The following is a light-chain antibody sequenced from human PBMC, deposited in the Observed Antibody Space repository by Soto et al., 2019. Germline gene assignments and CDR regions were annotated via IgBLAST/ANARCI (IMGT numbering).Light chain of an antibody. CDR1: QSLSSTF. Sequence: EIVLTQSPGTPSLSPGERATLSCRASQSLSSTFLAWYQQKPGQAPRLLIYAASSRAAGIPDRFSGSGSGTDFTLTISRLEPEDFAVYYCQQFGSSPPRLTFGGGTKVEIK. CDR3: QQFGSSPPRLT. CDR2: AAS. J-gene: IGKJ4*01. V-gene: IGKV3-20*01.